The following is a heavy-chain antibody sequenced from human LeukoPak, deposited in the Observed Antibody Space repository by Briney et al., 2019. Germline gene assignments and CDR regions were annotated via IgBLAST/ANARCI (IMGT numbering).Heavy chain of an antibody. J-gene: IGHJ6*02. CDR3: ARDQDGMDV. V-gene: IGHV1-2*02. CDR2: INPKSGGT. Sequence: ASVKVSCKASGYTFTGYYMHWVRQAPGQGFEWMGWINPKSGGTDYARKFQGRVTMTRDTSISTAHMELSRLRSDDTAVYYCARDQDGMDVWGQGTTVTVSS. CDR1: GYTFTGYY.